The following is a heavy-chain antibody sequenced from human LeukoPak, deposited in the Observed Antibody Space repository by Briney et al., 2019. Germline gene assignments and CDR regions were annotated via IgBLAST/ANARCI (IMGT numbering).Heavy chain of an antibody. Sequence: SVKASCKASGGTFSSYAISWVRQAPGQGLEWMGGIIPIFGTANYAQKFQGRVTITADESTSTAYMELSSLRSEDTAVYYCARVLPLYYYYYMDVWGKGTTVTVSS. CDR1: GGTFSSYA. V-gene: IGHV1-69*13. J-gene: IGHJ6*03. CDR2: IIPIFGTA. CDR3: ARVLPLYYYYYMDV.